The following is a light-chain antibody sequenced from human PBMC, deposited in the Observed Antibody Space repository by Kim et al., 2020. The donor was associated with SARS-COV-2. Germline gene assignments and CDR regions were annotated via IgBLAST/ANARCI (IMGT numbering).Light chain of an antibody. Sequence: TLSLSPGERATLACRASQSLSSNFLAWYQQKPCQAPRLLIYGASNRATDIPDRFSGSGSGTDFTLTISRLEPEDSAVYYCQQYGSSFGQGTKLEIK. J-gene: IGKJ2*01. CDR2: GAS. V-gene: IGKV3-20*01. CDR1: QSLSSNF. CDR3: QQYGSS.